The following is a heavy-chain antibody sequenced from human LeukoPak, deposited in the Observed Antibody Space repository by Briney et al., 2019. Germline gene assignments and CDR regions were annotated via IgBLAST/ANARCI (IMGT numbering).Heavy chain of an antibody. D-gene: IGHD2-2*01. CDR2: IYYSGST. J-gene: IGHJ4*02. V-gene: IGHV4-59*01. CDR3: ARVKGRCSSTSCKNYYFDY. CDR1: GGSISSYY. Sequence: SETLSLTCTVSGGSISSYYWGWIRQPPGKGLEWIGYIYYSGSTNYNPSLKSRVTISVDTSKNQFSLKLSSVTAADTAVYYCARVKGRCSSTSCKNYYFDYWGQGTLVTVSS.